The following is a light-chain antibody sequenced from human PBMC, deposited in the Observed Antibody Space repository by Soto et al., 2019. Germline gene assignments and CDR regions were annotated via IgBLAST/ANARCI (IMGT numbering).Light chain of an antibody. CDR3: QQYHNLPIT. CDR2: DAS. J-gene: IGKJ5*01. V-gene: IGKV1-33*01. Sequence: DIQLTQSLSSRSPSVGDRVPITCQASQDISSSLNWYQQKPGKAPKLLIYDASNLETGVPSRFSGSGSGTDFTFTISSLQPEDIGTYYCQQYHNLPITFGQGTRLEIK. CDR1: QDISSS.